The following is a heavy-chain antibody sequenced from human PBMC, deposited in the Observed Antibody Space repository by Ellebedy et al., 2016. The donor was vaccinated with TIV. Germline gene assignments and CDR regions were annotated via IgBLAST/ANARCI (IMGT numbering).Heavy chain of an antibody. D-gene: IGHD6-19*01. J-gene: IGHJ4*02. CDR1: GFTVSSSY. CDR3: ARLRPVAGTGGY. CDR2: SESGDWT. Sequence: GGSLRLSCAASGFTVSSSYMSWVRQAPGKGLEWVSSVSESGDWTDYADSVKGRFIISRENSKSTLFLQMNSLTVEDTAVYYCARLRPVAGTGGYWGQGTLVTVSS. V-gene: IGHV3-53*01.